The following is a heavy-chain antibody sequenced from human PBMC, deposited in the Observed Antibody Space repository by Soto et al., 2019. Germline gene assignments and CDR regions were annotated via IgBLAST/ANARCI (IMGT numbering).Heavy chain of an antibody. CDR2: ISSSANYR. J-gene: IGHJ4*02. V-gene: IGHV3-21*01. D-gene: IGHD7-27*01. Sequence: EVHLVESGGGLVKPGGSLRLSCAASGFTFSNYIMNWVRQAPGKGLEWVSSISSSANYRYYADSVKGRFTISRDNAKNSLYLQMNSLRAEDTAVYYCARDGRDPAGDEIDSWGQGTLVTVSS. CDR1: GFTFSNYI. CDR3: ARDGRDPAGDEIDS.